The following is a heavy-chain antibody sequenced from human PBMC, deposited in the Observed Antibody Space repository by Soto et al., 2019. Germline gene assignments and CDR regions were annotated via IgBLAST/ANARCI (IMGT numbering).Heavy chain of an antibody. V-gene: IGHV4-39*01. CDR1: GGSINTGTYY. D-gene: IGHD1-1*01. CDR3: AKNTTRSSGFDI. CDR2: IYYVGST. Sequence: QLQLQESGPGLVKPSETLSLTCTVSGGSINTGTYYWGWIRQPPGKGLEWIGSIYYVGSTDYNPFRNSRVTISVDTSNNRFSMRLSSVTAADTAVYYCAKNTTRSSGFDIWGQGTMVIVSS. J-gene: IGHJ3*02.